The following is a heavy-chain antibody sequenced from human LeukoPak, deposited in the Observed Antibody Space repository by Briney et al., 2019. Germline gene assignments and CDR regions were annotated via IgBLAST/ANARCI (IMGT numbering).Heavy chain of an antibody. V-gene: IGHV3-23*01. J-gene: IGHJ4*02. D-gene: IGHD3-10*01. CDR1: GFTFSSYA. CDR2: ISGSGGST. CDR3: AKTPLWFGNPGGYYFDY. Sequence: GGSLRLSCAASGFTFSSYAMSWVCQAPGKGLEWVSAISGSGGSTYYADSVKGRFTISRDNSKNTLYLQMNSLRAEDTAVYYCAKTPLWFGNPGGYYFDYWGQGTLVTVSS.